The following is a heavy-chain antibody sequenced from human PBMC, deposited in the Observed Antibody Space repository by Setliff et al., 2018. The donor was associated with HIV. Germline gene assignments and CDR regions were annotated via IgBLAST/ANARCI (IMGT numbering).Heavy chain of an antibody. V-gene: IGHV4-34*01. J-gene: IGHJ4*02. D-gene: IGHD1-26*01. CDR3: AGGPGTTSIDY. CDR2: INHSGST. CDR1: GGSFSGYY. Sequence: SETLSLTCAVYGGSFSGYYRSWIRQPPGKGLEWIGEINHSGSTNYNMSLWSRVTISLDASRNQFSLELISVTAADTAVYYCAGGPGTTSIDYWAQGTLVTVS.